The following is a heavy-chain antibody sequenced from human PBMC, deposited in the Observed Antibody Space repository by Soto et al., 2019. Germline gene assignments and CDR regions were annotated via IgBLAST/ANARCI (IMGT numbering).Heavy chain of an antibody. CDR2: IKSDASTI. CDR1: GFTFSSYW. Sequence: EVQLVESGGGLVQPGGSLRLSCAASGFTFSSYWMHWVRQVPGKGLVWVSRIKSDASTIMYADSVKGRFTISRDNAKNTLYLQVNSRRPEDTAVYYCVRGGSANYYGLFDSWGQGTLVTVSS. CDR3: VRGGSANYYGLFDS. J-gene: IGHJ4*02. D-gene: IGHD1-26*01. V-gene: IGHV3-74*03.